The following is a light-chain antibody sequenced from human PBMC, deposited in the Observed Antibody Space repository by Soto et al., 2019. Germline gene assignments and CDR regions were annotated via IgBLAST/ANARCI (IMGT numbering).Light chain of an antibody. CDR3: SSYTTSNTLV. Sequence: QSALTQPASVSGSPGQSSALSCTGTSSDVGGYNYVSWYQQHPGKAPKLMVYDVTNRPSGVSSRFSGSKSGNTASLAISGLQAEDEADYYCSSYTTSNTLVFGGGTKVTVL. V-gene: IGLV2-14*03. J-gene: IGLJ2*01. CDR2: DVT. CDR1: SSDVGGYNY.